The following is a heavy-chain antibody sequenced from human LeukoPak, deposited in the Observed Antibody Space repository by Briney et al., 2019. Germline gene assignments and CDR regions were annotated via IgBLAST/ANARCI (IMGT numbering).Heavy chain of an antibody. CDR2: IYDSATN. CDR3: ARARQSDGGNREIFDY. CDR1: GASISSYC. V-gene: IGHV4-59*07. D-gene: IGHD4-23*01. J-gene: IGHJ4*02. Sequence: SDTLSPTCTVAGASISSYCSSWIRQPAGGGLEFLGYIYDSATNNNNPSLRSRFTISVATSKNHFFRKRTSVAAATTAVYYDARARQSDGGNREIFDYWGQGTLVTVSS.